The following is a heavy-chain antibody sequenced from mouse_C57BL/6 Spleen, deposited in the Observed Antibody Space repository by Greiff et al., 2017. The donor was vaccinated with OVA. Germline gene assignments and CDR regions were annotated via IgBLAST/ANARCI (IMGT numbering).Heavy chain of an antibody. CDR1: GYTFTDYY. V-gene: IGHV1-19*01. J-gene: IGHJ2*01. Sequence: VQLKQSGPVLVKPGASVKMSCKASGYTFTDYYMNWVKQSHGKSLEWIGVINPYNGGTSYNQKFKGKATLTVDKSSSTAYMELNSLTSEDSAVYYCARGITTEYFDYWGQGTTLTVSS. CDR3: ARGITTEYFDY. D-gene: IGHD1-1*01. CDR2: INPYNGGT.